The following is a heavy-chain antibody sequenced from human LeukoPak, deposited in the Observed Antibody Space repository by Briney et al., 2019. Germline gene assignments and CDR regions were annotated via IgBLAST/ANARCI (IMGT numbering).Heavy chain of an antibody. V-gene: IGHV3-21*01. Sequence: GGSLRLSCAASGFTFSSYSMNWVRQAPGKGLEWVSSISSSSSYIYYADSVKGRFTISRDNAKNSLYLQMNSLRAEDTAVYYCARGAGYCSSTSCSGGMDVWGQGTTVTVSS. D-gene: IGHD2-2*01. CDR3: ARGAGYCSSTSCSGGMDV. CDR1: GFTFSSYS. CDR2: ISSSSSYI. J-gene: IGHJ6*02.